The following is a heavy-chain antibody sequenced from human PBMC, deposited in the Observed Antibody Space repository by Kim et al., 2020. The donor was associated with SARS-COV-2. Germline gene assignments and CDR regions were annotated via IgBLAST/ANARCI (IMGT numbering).Heavy chain of an antibody. CDR1: GCSISSYY. V-gene: IGHV4-59*01. Sequence: SETLSLTCTVSGCSISSYYWSWIRQPPGKGLEWIGYIYYSGSTNYNPSLKSRVTISVDTSKNQFSLKLSSVTAADTAAYYCSRGEQWRPYYFDYLGQGTL. J-gene: IGHJ4*02. D-gene: IGHD6-19*01. CDR2: IYYSGST. CDR3: SRGEQWRPYYFDY.